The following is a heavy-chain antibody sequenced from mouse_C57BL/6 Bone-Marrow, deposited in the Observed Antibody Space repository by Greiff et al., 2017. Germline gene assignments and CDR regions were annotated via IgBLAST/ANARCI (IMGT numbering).Heavy chain of an antibody. V-gene: IGHV3-8*01. CDR2: ISYNGST. CDR3: ERYYYGSSYFDY. Sequence: EVKLMESGPGLAKPSQTLSLTCSVTGYSITSDYWNWIRKFPGNKLEYMGYISYNGSTYYNPSLKSRISITRDTSKNQYYLQLNSLTTEDTATYYCERYYYGSSYFDYWGQGTTLTVSS. D-gene: IGHD1-1*01. J-gene: IGHJ2*01. CDR1: GYSITSDY.